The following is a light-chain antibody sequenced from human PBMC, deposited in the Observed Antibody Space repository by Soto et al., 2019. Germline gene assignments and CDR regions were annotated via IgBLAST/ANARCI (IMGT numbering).Light chain of an antibody. CDR2: GAS. CDR1: QSVSSSY. J-gene: IGKJ5*01. CDR3: QQYGSSPP. V-gene: IGKV3-20*01. Sequence: EIVLTQAPGTLSLSPGERATLSCRASQSVSSSYLAWYQQKPGQAPRLLIYGASSRATGIPDRFSGSGSGTDFTLTISRLGPEDFAVYYSQQYGSSPPFGQGTRLEIK.